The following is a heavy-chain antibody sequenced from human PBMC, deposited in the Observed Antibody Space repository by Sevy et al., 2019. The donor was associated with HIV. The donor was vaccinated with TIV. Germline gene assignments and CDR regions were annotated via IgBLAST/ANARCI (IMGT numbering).Heavy chain of an antibody. CDR3: AREGKEGAASDDAFGI. V-gene: IGHV3-48*02. Sequence: GGSLRLSCAASGFTFSSYSMNWVRQAPGKGLEWVSYISSSSSTIYYADSVKGRFTISRDNAKNSLYLQMNSLRDEDTAVYYCAREGKEGAASDDAFGIWGQGTMVTVSS. CDR2: ISSSSSTI. J-gene: IGHJ3*02. CDR1: GFTFSSYS. D-gene: IGHD6-13*01.